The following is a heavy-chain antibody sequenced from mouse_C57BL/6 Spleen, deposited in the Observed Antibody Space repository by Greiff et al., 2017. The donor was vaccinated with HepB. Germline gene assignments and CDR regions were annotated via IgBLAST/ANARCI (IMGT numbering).Heavy chain of an antibody. D-gene: IGHD2-4*01. J-gene: IGHJ3*01. CDR1: GYTFTSYW. V-gene: IGHV1-64*01. CDR3: AVIYYDYDGSY. CDR2: IHPNSGST. Sequence: QVQLQQPGAELVKPGASVKLSCKASGYTFTSYWMHWVKQRPGQGLEWIGMIHPNSGSTNYNEKFKGKATLTVDKSSSTAYMQLSSLTSEDSAVYYCAVIYYDYDGSYWGQGTLVTVSA.